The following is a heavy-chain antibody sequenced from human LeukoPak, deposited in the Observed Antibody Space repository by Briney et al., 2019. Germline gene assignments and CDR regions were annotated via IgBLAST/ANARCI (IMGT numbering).Heavy chain of an antibody. J-gene: IGHJ4*02. Sequence: KASETLSLTCSVSGYSISSSYYWGWIRQPPGKGLEWIGSIYYSGSTYYNPSLKSRVTISVDTSKNQFSLKLSSVTAADTAVYYCARHTVLFDYWGQGTLVTVSS. CDR2: IYYSGST. CDR3: ARHTVLFDY. D-gene: IGHD4-17*01. V-gene: IGHV4-39*01. CDR1: GYSISSSYY.